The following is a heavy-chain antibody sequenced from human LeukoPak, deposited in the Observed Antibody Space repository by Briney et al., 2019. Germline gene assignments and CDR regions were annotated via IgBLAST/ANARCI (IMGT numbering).Heavy chain of an antibody. CDR2: ISGDGVSS. J-gene: IGHJ4*02. Sequence: SGGSLRISCAASGFMLDDYAMHWVRQVPGRGLEWVSVISGDGVSSFYADSVRGRFTISRDNNNNSLSLQMHSLTTEDTAFYYCARKPISHTSNYFDNWGQGILVTVSS. V-gene: IGHV3-43*02. CDR3: ARKPISHTSNYFDN. D-gene: IGHD1-14*01. CDR1: GFMLDDYA.